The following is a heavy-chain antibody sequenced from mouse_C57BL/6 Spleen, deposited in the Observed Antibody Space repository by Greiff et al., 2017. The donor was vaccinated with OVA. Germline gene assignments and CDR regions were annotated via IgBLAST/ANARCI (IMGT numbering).Heavy chain of an antibody. V-gene: IGHV1-26*01. Sequence: EVKLQQSGPELVKPGASVKISCKASGYTFTDYYMNWVKQSHGKSLEWIGDINPNNGGTSYNQKFKGKATLTVDKSSSTAYMELRSLTSEDSAVYYCARSGDGYAMDYWGQGTSVTVSS. CDR3: ARSGDGYAMDY. CDR2: INPNNGGT. D-gene: IGHD2-3*01. CDR1: GYTFTDYY. J-gene: IGHJ4*01.